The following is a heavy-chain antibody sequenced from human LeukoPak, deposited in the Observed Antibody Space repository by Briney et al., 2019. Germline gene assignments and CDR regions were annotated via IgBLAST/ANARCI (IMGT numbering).Heavy chain of an antibody. J-gene: IGHJ1*01. V-gene: IGHV4-34*01. CDR3: ARVHYGDYAEYFQH. CDR1: GGSYSAYS. D-gene: IGHD4-17*01. CDR2: INHSGST. Sequence: SETLSLTCAVYGGSYSAYSWSWIRQPPGKGLEWIGEINHSGSTNSNPSLKSRVTISVDTSKNQFSLKLSSVTAADTAVYYCARVHYGDYAEYFQHWGQGTLVTVSS.